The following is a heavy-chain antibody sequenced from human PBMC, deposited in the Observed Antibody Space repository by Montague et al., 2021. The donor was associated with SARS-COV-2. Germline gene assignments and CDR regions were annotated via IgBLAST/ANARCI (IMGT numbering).Heavy chain of an antibody. Sequence: TLSLTCTVSGGSVSRYSWTWIRQPPGKGLEWIGSIYYSGSTYYNPSLKSRVTISVDTSKNQFSLKLSSVTAADTAVYYCARHGLAGITIFGVVTPRGGFDNWGQGTMVTVSS. V-gene: IGHV4-59*05. CDR3: ARHGLAGITIFGVVTPRGGFDN. CDR1: GGSVSRYS. D-gene: IGHD3-3*01. J-gene: IGHJ3*02. CDR2: IYYSGST.